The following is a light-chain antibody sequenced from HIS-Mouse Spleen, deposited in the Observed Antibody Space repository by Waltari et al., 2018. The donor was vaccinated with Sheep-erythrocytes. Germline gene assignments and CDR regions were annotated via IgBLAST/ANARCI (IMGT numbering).Light chain of an antibody. J-gene: IGLJ1*01. CDR3: CSYAGSYTYV. V-gene: IGLV2-11*01. CDR1: NSDVGGYNY. CDR2: DAS. Sequence: QSALTQPRSVSGSPGQSVTISCTGTNSDVGGYNYVSWYQQHPGQAPKLMIYDASKRPEGVTDRFSGSKSGNTASLIISGLQAEDEADYCCCSYAGSYTYVFGTGTKVTVL.